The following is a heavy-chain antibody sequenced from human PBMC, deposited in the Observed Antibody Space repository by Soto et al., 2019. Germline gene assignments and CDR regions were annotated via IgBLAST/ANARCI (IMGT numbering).Heavy chain of an antibody. CDR1: GYTFTGYY. D-gene: IGHD2-2*01. CDR2: INPNSGGT. V-gene: IGHV1-2*02. CDR3: ARDIVVGQGSQTSSHYYYYSGTDV. J-gene: IGHJ6*02. Sequence: ASVKVSCKASGYTFTGYYMHWVRQAPGQGLEWMGWINPNSGGTNYAQKFQGRVTMTRDTSISTAYMELSRLRSDDTAVYYCARDIVVGQGSQTSSHYYYYSGTDVWGQGTTVTVS.